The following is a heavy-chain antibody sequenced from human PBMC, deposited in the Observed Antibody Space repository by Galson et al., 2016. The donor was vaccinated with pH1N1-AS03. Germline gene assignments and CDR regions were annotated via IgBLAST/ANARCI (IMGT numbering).Heavy chain of an antibody. CDR3: ARRSWDPKEGFDY. CDR2: IYWNDNK. V-gene: IGHV2-5*01. CDR1: GFSLTTGGVG. J-gene: IGHJ4*02. D-gene: IGHD1-26*01. Sequence: PALVKPTQTLTLTCTISGFSLTTGGVGVAWVRQPPGKALEWLAHIYWNDNKLYRPSLKTRLTITEDTSKNQVVLSMTNMDPTDTATYYCARRSWDPKEGFDYWGQGTLVTVSS.